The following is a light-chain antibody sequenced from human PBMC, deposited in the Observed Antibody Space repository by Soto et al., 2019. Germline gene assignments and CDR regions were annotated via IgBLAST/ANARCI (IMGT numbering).Light chain of an antibody. J-gene: IGKJ2*04. Sequence: DIQMTQSPSSLSASVGDRVTITCRARQTISSYLNWYQQKPGKAPKILTYAASSLKSGVPSRFSGSVSGTVFALTISSLQPEDIATHYAQHNHSNPCSFCQGTKLEIK. V-gene: IGKV1-39*01. CDR2: AAS. CDR3: QHNHSNPCS. CDR1: QTISSY.